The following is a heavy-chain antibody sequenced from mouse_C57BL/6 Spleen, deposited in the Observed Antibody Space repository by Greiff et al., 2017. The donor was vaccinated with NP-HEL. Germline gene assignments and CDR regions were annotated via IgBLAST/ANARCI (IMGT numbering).Heavy chain of an antibody. CDR1: GYTFTSYW. J-gene: IGHJ2*01. CDR3: ASNEGDY. CDR2: IDPSDSYT. D-gene: IGHD1-2*01. V-gene: IGHV1-50*01. Sequence: QVQLQQPGAELVKPGASVKLSCKASGYTFTSYWMQWVTQRPGQGLEWIGEIDPSDSYTNYNQKFKGKATLTVDTSSSTAYMQLSSLTSEDSAVYYCASNEGDYWGQGTTLTVSS.